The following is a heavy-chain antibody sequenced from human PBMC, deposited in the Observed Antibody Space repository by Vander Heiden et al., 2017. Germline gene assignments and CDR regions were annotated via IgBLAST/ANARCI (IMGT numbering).Heavy chain of an antibody. J-gene: IGHJ4*02. CDR3: AGTQGRYYASGPFDY. CDR2: IYFSGST. D-gene: IGHD3-10*01. Sequence: QMQESGPGLVWPSETLSLTCTFSGGSIDSSTSYWGWIRQSPEKGLEWIGSIYFSGSTYYNPSLRSRVTISVDTSRNQLSLKLTSVTAADTALYFCAGTQGRYYASGPFDYWGQGTLVTVSS. V-gene: IGHV4-39*01. CDR1: GGSIDSSTSY.